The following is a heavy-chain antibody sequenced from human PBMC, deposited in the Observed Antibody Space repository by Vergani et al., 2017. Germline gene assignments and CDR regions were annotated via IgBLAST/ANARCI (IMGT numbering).Heavy chain of an antibody. CDR3: ARDSGRSRLNSHYGMGV. CDR2: IVPILDRK. CDR1: GGTFSSYT. D-gene: IGHD2-15*01. J-gene: IGHJ6*02. V-gene: IGHV1-69*08. Sequence: QVQLVQSGAEMKKPGSSVKVSCKSSGGTFSSYTFIWVRLAPGQGLEWMGSIVPILDRKEYAQKFQGRVAITADTSTSTVYMELSSLRSEDTAVYYCARDSGRSRLNSHYGMGVWGQGTTVTVSS.